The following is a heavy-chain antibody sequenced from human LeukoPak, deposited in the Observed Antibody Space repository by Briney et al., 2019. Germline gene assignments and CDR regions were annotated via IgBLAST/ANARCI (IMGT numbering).Heavy chain of an antibody. CDR3: ARTYYYYYYMDV. J-gene: IGHJ6*03. Sequence: SQTLSLTCTVSGGSISSGDYYWSWIRQPPGKGLEWIGYIYYSGSTYYNPSLKSRVTISVDTSKNQFSLKPSSVTAADTAVYYCARTYYYYYYMDVWGKGTTVTVSS. CDR2: IYYSGST. V-gene: IGHV4-30-4*08. CDR1: GGSISSGDYY.